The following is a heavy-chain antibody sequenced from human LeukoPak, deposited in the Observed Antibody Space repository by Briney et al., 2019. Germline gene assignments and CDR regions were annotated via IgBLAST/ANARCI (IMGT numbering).Heavy chain of an antibody. CDR1: GFTFSSYG. CDR2: ISGSGGST. CDR3: AKDRGVAVAAPSWFDP. J-gene: IGHJ5*02. D-gene: IGHD6-19*01. Sequence: GGTLRLSCAASGFTFSSYGMSWVRQAPGKGLEWVSAISGSGGSTYYADSVKGRFTISRDNSKNTLYLQMNSLRAEDTAVYYCAKDRGVAVAAPSWFDPWGQGTLVTVSS. V-gene: IGHV3-23*01.